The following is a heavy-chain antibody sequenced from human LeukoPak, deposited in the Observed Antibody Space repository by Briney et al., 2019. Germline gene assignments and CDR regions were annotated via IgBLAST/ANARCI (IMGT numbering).Heavy chain of an antibody. V-gene: IGHV3-33*01. CDR1: GFTFCSYG. D-gene: IGHD3-10*01. CDR2: IWYDGSNK. J-gene: IGHJ6*02. CDR3: ARDGNPWFGELWTYGMDV. Sequence: GGSLRLSCAASGFTFCSYGMHWVRQAPRKGLGWVAVIWYDGSNKYYAGSVKGRFTLSRDNSKNTLYLQMNSLRAEDTAVYYCARDGNPWFGELWTYGMDVWGQGTTVTVSS.